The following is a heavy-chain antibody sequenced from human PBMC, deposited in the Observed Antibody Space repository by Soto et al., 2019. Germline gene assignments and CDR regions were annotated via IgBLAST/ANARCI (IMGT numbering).Heavy chain of an antibody. V-gene: IGHV4-61*01. D-gene: IGHD3-10*01. CDR3: TSDYTLRSYRFDY. CDR2: IYYSGST. Sequence: SETLSLTCTVSGGSVSSGSYYWSWIRQPPGKGLECIGYIYYSGSTNYNPSLKSRVTISVDTSKNQFSLKLSSVTAADTAVYYCTSDYTLRSYRFDYWGRGILVTVSS. CDR1: GGSVSSGSYY. J-gene: IGHJ4*02.